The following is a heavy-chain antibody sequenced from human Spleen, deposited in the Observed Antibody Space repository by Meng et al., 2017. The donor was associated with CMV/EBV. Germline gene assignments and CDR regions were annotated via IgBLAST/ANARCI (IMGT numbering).Heavy chain of an antibody. V-gene: IGHV1-2*02. J-gene: IGHJ5*02. Sequence: ASVKVSCKASGYIFSGSYIHWVRQAPRHGLEWMGWINPNSGGANYAQQFQGRVTMTRNTSISTAYMELGSLRSEDTAVYYCARGRINELRPNWFDPWGQGTLVTVS. CDR2: INPNSGGA. CDR1: GYIFSGSY. D-gene: IGHD1-7*01. CDR3: ARGRINELRPNWFDP.